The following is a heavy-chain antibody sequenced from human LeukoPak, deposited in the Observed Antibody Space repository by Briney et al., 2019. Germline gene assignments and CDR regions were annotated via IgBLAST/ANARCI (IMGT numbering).Heavy chain of an antibody. CDR2: ISGSGGST. CDR3: AKETLYSSSWYPSDY. Sequence: GGSLRLSCAASGFTFSSYATSWVRQAPGKGLEWVSAISGSGGSTYYADSVKGRFTISRDNSKNTLYLQMNSLRAEDTAVYYCAKETLYSSSWYPSDYWGQGTLVTVSS. J-gene: IGHJ4*02. CDR1: GFTFSSYA. D-gene: IGHD6-13*01. V-gene: IGHV3-23*01.